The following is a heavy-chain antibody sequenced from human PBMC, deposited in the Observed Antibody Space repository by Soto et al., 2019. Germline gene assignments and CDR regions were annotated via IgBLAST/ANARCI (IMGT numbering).Heavy chain of an antibody. CDR3: AKGFSSGWYQEYFQH. Sequence: GGSLRLSCAASGFTFSSYGMHWVRQAPGKGLEWVAVISYDGSNKYYADSVKGRFTISRDNSKNTLYLQMNSLRGEDTAVYYCAKGFSSGWYQEYFQHWGQGTLVTVSS. D-gene: IGHD6-19*01. V-gene: IGHV3-30*18. J-gene: IGHJ1*01. CDR2: ISYDGSNK. CDR1: GFTFSSYG.